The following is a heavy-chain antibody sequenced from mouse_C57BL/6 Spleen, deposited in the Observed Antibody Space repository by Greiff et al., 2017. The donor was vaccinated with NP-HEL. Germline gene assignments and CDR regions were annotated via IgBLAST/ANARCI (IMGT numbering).Heavy chain of an antibody. CDR1: GYSFTGYY. J-gene: IGHJ4*01. CDR3: ARLIRNAMDY. D-gene: IGHD3-2*02. CDR2: INPSTGGT. Sequence: VQLKQSGPELVKPGASVKISCKASGYSFTGYYMNWVKQSPEKSLEWIGEINPSTGGTTYNQKFKAKATLTVDKSSSTAYMQLKSLTSEDSAVYYCARLIRNAMDYWGQGTSVTVSS. V-gene: IGHV1-42*01.